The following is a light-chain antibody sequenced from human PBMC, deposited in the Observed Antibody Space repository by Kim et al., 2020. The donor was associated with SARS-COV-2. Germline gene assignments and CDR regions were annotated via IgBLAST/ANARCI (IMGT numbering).Light chain of an antibody. CDR1: SSDVGGYDY. CDR3: SSYTSTSGRV. Sequence: GQSITISCSGTSSDVGGYDYVSWYQQQPGKAPKVMIYEVSHRPSGVSSRFSGSKSGDTASLTISGLQAEDEADYYWSSYTSTSGRVFGTGTKVTVL. J-gene: IGLJ1*01. V-gene: IGLV2-14*03. CDR2: EVS.